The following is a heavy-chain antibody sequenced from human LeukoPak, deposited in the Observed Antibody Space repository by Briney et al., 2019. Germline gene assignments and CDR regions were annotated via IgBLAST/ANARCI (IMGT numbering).Heavy chain of an antibody. D-gene: IGHD2-21*02. CDR3: AREESLVVVTARDAFDM. CDR2: IWYDGSNK. V-gene: IGHV3-33*01. J-gene: IGHJ3*02. CDR1: GFTFSSYG. Sequence: GRSLRLSCAAAGFTFSSYGMHWVRQAPGKGLEGVAIIWYDGSNKYYADAVEGRFTISRDNSNNTLDMHMNSMRTEDTAVYYCAREESLVVVTARDAFDMWGQGTMITVSS.